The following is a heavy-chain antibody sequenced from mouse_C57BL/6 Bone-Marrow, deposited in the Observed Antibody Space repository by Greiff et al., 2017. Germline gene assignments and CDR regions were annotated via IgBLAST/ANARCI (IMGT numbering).Heavy chain of an antibody. D-gene: IGHD2-2*01. CDR1: GYAFSSSW. CDR2: IYPGGGDT. Sequence: QVQLQQSGPELVKPGASVKISCKASGYAFSSSWMNWVKQRPGKGLEWIGPIYPGGGDTTYNGKFKGKATLTADKSSSTAYLQLRSLTAEDSAVYFCAKGLHYGYEWDYWGQGTILTVSS. V-gene: IGHV1-82*01. J-gene: IGHJ2*01. CDR3: AKGLHYGYEWDY.